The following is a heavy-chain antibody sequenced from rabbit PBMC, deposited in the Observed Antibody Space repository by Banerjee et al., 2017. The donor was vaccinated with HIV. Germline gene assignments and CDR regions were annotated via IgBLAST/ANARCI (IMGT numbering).Heavy chain of an antibody. Sequence: QEQLVESGGGLVQPEGSLTLTCTASGFSFSYNYYMCWVRQAPGKGLEWIGCIYTGDGSTYYASWVNGRFTISKTSSTTVTLQMTSLTVADTATYFCARDAVYAGYGDGTFNLWGPGTLVTVS. V-gene: IGHV1S45*01. D-gene: IGHD7-1*01. J-gene: IGHJ4*01. CDR2: IYTGDGST. CDR3: ARDAVYAGYGDGTFNL. CDR1: GFSFSYNYY.